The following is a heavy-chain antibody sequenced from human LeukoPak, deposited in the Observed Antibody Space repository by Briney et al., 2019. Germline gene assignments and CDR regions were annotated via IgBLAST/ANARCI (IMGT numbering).Heavy chain of an antibody. J-gene: IGHJ4*02. Sequence: GASVKVSCKASGYTFTGYYMHWVRQAPGQGLEWMGWINPNSGGTNYAQEFQGGVTMTRDTSISTAYMELSRLRSDDTAVYYCARGSQRNYYDSSGYFDYWGQGTLVTVSS. CDR2: INPNSGGT. CDR1: GYTFTGYY. D-gene: IGHD3-22*01. CDR3: ARGSQRNYYDSSGYFDY. V-gene: IGHV1-2*02.